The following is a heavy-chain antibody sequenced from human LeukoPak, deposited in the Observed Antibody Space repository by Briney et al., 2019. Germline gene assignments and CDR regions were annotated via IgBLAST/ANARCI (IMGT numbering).Heavy chain of an antibody. Sequence: SETLSLTCTVSGGSISSSGYYWSWIRQPPGKGLEWIGYIHYSGSTNYNPSLKSRVTISVDTSKNQFSLKLSSVTAADTAVYYCARTTEGYCRGRSCYSYYYYMDVWGKGTTVTVSS. CDR3: ARTTEGYCRGRSCYSYYYYMDV. V-gene: IGHV4-61*08. J-gene: IGHJ6*03. CDR2: IHYSGST. CDR1: GGSISSSGYY. D-gene: IGHD2-15*01.